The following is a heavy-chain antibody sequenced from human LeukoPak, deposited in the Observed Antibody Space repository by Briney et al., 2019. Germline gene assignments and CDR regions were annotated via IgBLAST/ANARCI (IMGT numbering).Heavy chain of an antibody. Sequence: GGSLRLSCAASGFTFNNYWMTWVRQAPGKGLEWVANIKQDGSQKYYVDSVKGRFTISRDNAKNSVYLQMNSLRDGDTGLYYCARIGYSSSCTDYWGQGTLVTVSS. J-gene: IGHJ4*02. CDR1: GFTFNNYW. CDR3: ARIGYSSSCTDY. V-gene: IGHV3-7*01. D-gene: IGHD2-2*01. CDR2: IKQDGSQK.